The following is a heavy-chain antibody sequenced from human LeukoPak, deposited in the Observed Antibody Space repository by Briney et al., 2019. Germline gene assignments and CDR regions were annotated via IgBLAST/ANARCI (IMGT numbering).Heavy chain of an antibody. CDR2: INHSGST. J-gene: IGHJ4*02. Sequence: SETLSLTCAVYGGSFSGYYRSWIRQPPGKGLEWIGEINHSGSTNYNPSLKSRVTISVDTSKNQFSLKLSSVTAADTAVYYCATSGSYWLGFDYWGQGTLVTVSS. V-gene: IGHV4-34*01. CDR1: GGSFSGYY. D-gene: IGHD1-26*01. CDR3: ATSGSYWLGFDY.